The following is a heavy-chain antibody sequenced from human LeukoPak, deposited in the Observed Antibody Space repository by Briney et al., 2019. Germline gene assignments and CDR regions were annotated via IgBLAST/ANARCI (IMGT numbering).Heavy chain of an antibody. V-gene: IGHV4-34*01. CDR1: GGSFSGYY. CDR2: INHSGST. Sequence: SETLSLTCAVYGGSFSGYYWSWIRQPPGKGLEWIGEINHSGSTNYNPSLKSRVTISGDTSKNQFSLKLSSVTAADTAVYYCARGLIGWRVFGVDPFDYWGQGTLVTVSS. J-gene: IGHJ4*02. CDR3: ARGLIGWRVFGVDPFDY. D-gene: IGHD3-3*01.